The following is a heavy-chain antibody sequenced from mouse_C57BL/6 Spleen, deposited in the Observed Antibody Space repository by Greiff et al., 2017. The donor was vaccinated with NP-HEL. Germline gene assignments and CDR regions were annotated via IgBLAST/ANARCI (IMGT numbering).Heavy chain of an antibody. Sequence: EVQRVESGGGLVKPGGSLKLSCAASGFTFSSYAMSWVRQTPEKRLEWVATISDGGSYTYYPDNVKGRFTISRDKAKNNLYLQMSHLKSEDTAMYYCAREGYGSSYGYWGQGTTLTVSS. V-gene: IGHV5-4*01. CDR1: GFTFSSYA. D-gene: IGHD1-1*01. J-gene: IGHJ2*01. CDR3: AREGYGSSYGY. CDR2: ISDGGSYT.